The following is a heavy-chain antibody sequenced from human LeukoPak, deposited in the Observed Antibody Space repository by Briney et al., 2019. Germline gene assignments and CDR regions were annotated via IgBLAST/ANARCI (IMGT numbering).Heavy chain of an antibody. J-gene: IGHJ6*03. CDR3: AKGYSSYYMDV. CDR1: GFTFDDYA. D-gene: IGHD5-18*01. V-gene: IGHV3-43D*03. CDR2: ISWDGGST. Sequence: GGSLRLSCAASGFTFDDYAMHWVRQAPGKGLEWVSVISWDGGSTYYADSVKGRFTISRNNSKTSLYLQMNSLRAEDIALYYCAKGYSSYYMDVWGKGTTVTVSS.